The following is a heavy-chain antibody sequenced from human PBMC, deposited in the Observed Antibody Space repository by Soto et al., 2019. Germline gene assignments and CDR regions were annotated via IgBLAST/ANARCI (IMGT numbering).Heavy chain of an antibody. Sequence: QVQLVQSGAEVKKPGASVKVSCKTSGYTFTSYHISWVRQAPGQGLEWMGWISAYNTTTNYAQKFQGRVTMTTDTLASTAYMELRSLRSDDTAVYYCARDTPPTDYWGQGTLVTVSS. CDR2: ISAYNTTT. J-gene: IGHJ4*02. V-gene: IGHV1-18*01. CDR3: ARDTPPTDY. CDR1: GYTFTSYH.